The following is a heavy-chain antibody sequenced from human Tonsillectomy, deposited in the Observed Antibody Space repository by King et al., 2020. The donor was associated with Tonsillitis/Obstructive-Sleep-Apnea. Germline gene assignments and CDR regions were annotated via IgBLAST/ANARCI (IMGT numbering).Heavy chain of an antibody. V-gene: IGHV3-11*06. CDR2: ISGNSKDT. D-gene: IGHD1-14*01. J-gene: IGHJ4*02. Sequence: VQLVESGGGLVKPGGSLRVSCAASGFTFSDSYMSWFRQAPGKGLQWLSYISGNSKDTNYTDSVRGRFTISRDNAKNSLYLQMNSLRVEDTAIYYCAKTAREFDCCGQGTLVTVSA. CDR3: AKTAREFDC. CDR1: GFTFSDSY.